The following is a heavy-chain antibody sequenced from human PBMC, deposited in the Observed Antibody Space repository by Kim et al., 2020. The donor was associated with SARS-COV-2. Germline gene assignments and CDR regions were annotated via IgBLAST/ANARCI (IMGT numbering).Heavy chain of an antibody. V-gene: IGHV4-28*03. CDR3: ARALYCSGGSCYPFDY. J-gene: IGHJ4*02. D-gene: IGHD2-15*01. Sequence: SLKSRVTMSAETSKNQFSLELGSVTAVDTAVYYCARALYCSGGSCYPFDYWGQGTLVTVSS.